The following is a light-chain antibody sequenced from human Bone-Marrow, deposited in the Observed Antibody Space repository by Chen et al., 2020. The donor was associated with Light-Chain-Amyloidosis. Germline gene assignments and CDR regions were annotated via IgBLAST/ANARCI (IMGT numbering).Light chain of an antibody. CDR3: QQYYSAVRS. V-gene: IGKV4-1*01. J-gene: IGKJ1*01. CDR1: QSLLHISNNKNY. Sequence: DIVMTQSPDSLPVSLGERATINCKSSQSLLHISNNKNYLAWYQQKPGQPPKLLIYWASTRESGVPDRFSGSGSGTDFTLIISSLQAEDVALYYCQQYYSAVRSFGQGTRVEIK. CDR2: WAS.